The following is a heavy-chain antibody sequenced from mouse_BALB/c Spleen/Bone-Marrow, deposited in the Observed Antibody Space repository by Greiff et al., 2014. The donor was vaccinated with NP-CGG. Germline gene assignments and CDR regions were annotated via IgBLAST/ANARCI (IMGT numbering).Heavy chain of an antibody. CDR2: INPSSGYT. J-gene: IGHJ1*01. D-gene: IGHD2-14*01. CDR3: ARYRYDWYFDV. CDR1: GYTFTSYT. Sequence: QVQLQQSGAELARPGASVKMSCKASGYTFTSYTMHWVKQRPGQGLEWIGYINPSSGYTNYNQKFKDKATLTADKSSSTAYMQLSRLTSEDSAVYYCARYRYDWYFDVWGAGTTVTVSS. V-gene: IGHV1-4*01.